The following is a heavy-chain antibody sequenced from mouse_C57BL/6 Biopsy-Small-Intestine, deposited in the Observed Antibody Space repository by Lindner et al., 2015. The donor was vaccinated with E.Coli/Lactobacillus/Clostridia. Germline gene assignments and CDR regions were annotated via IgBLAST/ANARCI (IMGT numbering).Heavy chain of an antibody. CDR1: GYTFTDYN. D-gene: IGHD2-5*01. CDR2: INPNNGGT. CDR3: ARGGASYYSNFDY. Sequence: VQLQESGPELVKPGASVKIPCKASGYTFTDYNMDWVKQSHGKSLEWIGDINPNNGGTIYNQKFKGKATLTVDKSSSTAYMELRSLTSEDTAVYYCARGGASYYSNFDYWGRGTTLTVSS. V-gene: IGHV1-18*01. J-gene: IGHJ2*01.